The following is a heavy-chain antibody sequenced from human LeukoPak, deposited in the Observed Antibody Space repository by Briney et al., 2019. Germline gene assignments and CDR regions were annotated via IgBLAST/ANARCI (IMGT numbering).Heavy chain of an antibody. CDR3: VKPVGSLWFGELPSYFDY. D-gene: IGHD3-10*01. Sequence: PGGSLRLSCAASGFTFSSYAMSWVRQAPGKGLEWVSAISGSGGSTYYADSVKGRFTISRDNSKNTLYLQMNSLRAEDTAVYYCVKPVGSLWFGELPSYFDYWGQGTLVTVSS. CDR2: ISGSGGST. V-gene: IGHV3-23*01. CDR1: GFTFSSYA. J-gene: IGHJ4*02.